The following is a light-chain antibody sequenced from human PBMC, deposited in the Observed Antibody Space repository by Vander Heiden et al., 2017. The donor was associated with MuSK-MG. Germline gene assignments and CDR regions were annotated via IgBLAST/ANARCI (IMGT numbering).Light chain of an antibody. CDR1: QSVLYSSDSKNF. CDR3: QQYYATPLT. CDR2: GSA. V-gene: IGKV4-1*01. J-gene: IGKJ4*01. Sequence: DFVMTQSPDSPAVSLGERATSNCKSSQSVLYSSDSKNFLAWYQQKPGQPPNLLIDGSATREAVVPDRFSGSGSGTDFTLTISSLQAEDVAIYYCQQYYATPLTFGCGTKVEIK.